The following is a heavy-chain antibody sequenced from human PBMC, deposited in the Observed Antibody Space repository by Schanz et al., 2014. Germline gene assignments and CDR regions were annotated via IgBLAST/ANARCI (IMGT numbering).Heavy chain of an antibody. J-gene: IGHJ4*02. Sequence: GQLVESGGGVVQPGRSLRLSCAASGFNFRNYGMHWVRQAPGKGLEWVSYISRSSSTIYYADSVRGRFTISRDNAKNSLYLQMNSLRAEDTAVYYCARDSGSHYLVDYWGQGTLVTVSS. CDR3: ARDSGSHYLVDY. CDR1: GFNFRNYG. V-gene: IGHV3-48*01. CDR2: ISRSSSTI. D-gene: IGHD1-26*01.